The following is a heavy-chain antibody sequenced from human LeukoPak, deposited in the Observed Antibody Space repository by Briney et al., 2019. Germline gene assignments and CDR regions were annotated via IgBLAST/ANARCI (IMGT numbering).Heavy chain of an antibody. D-gene: IGHD4-17*01. CDR2: ISAYNGNT. V-gene: IGHV1-18*01. CDR3: ATESRHLRCIDY. CDR1: GYTFTSYG. J-gene: IGHJ4*02. Sequence: AASVKVSCKASGYTFTSYGISWVRQAPGQGLEWMGWISAYNGNTNYAQKLQGRVTMTTDTSTSTAYMELRSLRSEDTAVYYCATESRHLRCIDYWGQGTLVTVSS.